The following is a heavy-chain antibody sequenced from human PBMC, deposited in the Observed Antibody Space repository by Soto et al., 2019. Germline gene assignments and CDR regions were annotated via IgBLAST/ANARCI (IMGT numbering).Heavy chain of an antibody. V-gene: IGHV1-18*01. CDR3: ARGSPTVTYYFDY. CDR1: GYTFTSYG. CDR2: ISAYNDNT. D-gene: IGHD4-4*01. Sequence: QVQLVQSGAEVKRPGASVKISCKASGYTFTSYGINWVRQAPGQGLEWLGWISAYNDNTNYAQKVQGRVTMTTETSTSTAYMEVRSLRSDDTAVYYCARGSPTVTYYFDYWGQGTLVTVSS. J-gene: IGHJ4*02.